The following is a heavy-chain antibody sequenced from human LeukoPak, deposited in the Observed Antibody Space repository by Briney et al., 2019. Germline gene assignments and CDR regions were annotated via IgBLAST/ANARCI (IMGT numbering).Heavy chain of an antibody. CDR2: IDARSGIT. D-gene: IGHD3-3*01. Sequence: PGGSLRLSCAASGFTFTIFGLNWVRQAPGKGPEWVSYIDARSGITYYADSVQGRFTISRDDARESVFLQMDGLRVDDTAVYCCARTYDFGRGPPGDAFDNWGPGTWVIVSA. CDR3: ARTYDFGRGPPGDAFDN. V-gene: IGHV3-48*01. CDR1: GFTFTIFG. J-gene: IGHJ3*02.